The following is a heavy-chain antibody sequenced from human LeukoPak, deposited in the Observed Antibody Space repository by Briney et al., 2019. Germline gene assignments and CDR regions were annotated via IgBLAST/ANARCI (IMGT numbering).Heavy chain of an antibody. CDR1: GFAFNNYW. J-gene: IGHJ4*02. D-gene: IGHD3-10*01. CDR2: VNGGVSIT. V-gene: IGHV3-74*03. Sequence: GGSLRLSCAASGFAFNNYWMHWVRQAPGKGLVWVSRVNGGVSITTYADSVKGRFTISRDNAKNTLYLQMNSLRAEDTAVYFCARDNGVESFDHWGQGTLVTVSS. CDR3: ARDNGVESFDH.